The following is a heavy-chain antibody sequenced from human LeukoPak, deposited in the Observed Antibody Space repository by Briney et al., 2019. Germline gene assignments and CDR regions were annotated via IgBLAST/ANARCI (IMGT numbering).Heavy chain of an antibody. CDR3: ARGRGGGLPY. CDR1: GGTFSSYA. CDR2: INPSGGST. V-gene: IGHV1-46*01. D-gene: IGHD2-15*01. J-gene: IGHJ4*02. Sequence: ASVKVSCKASGGTFSSYAISWVRQAPGQGLEWMGIINPSGGSTSYAQKFQGRVTMTRDTSTSTVYMELSSLRSEDTAVYYCARGRGGGLPYWGQGTLVTVSS.